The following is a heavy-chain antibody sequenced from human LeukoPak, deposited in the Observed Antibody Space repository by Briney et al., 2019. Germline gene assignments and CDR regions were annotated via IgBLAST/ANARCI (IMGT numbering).Heavy chain of an antibody. CDR3: ATIDTAMVIGYYYYYGMDV. CDR1: GYTFTSYG. J-gene: IGHJ6*02. CDR2: IIPIFGTA. V-gene: IGHV1-69*13. D-gene: IGHD5-18*01. Sequence: ASVKVSCKASGYTFTSYGISWVRQAPGQGLEWMGGIIPIFGTANYAQKFQGRVTITADESTSTAYMELSSLRSEDTAVYYCATIDTAMVIGYYYYYGMDVWGQGTTVTVSS.